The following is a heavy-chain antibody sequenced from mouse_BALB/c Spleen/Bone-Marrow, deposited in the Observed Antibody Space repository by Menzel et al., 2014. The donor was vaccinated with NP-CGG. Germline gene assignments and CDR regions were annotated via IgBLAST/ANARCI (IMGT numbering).Heavy chain of an antibody. D-gene: IGHD1-1*01. CDR1: GFSLTSYG. CDR3: ARGSYYEGAMDY. CDR2: IWAGGST. J-gene: IGHJ4*01. V-gene: IGHV2-9*02. Sequence: VHLVESGPGLVAPSQSLSITCTVSGFSLTSYGVHWVRQPLGKVLEWLGVIWAGGSTNYNSALMSRLSISKDNSKSQVFLKMNSLQTDDTAMCYCARGSYYEGAMDYWGQGTSVTVSS.